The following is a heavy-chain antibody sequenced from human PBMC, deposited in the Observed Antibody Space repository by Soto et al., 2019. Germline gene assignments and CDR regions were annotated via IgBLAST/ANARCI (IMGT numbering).Heavy chain of an antibody. CDR1: GFDFGSFG. CDR2: IVVASGRT. CDR3: SADHPHTAIGWPV. V-gene: IGHV1-58*02. Sequence: SVKVSCKASGFDFGSFGIQFLRQTRGRGLEWIGWIVVASGRTNYARQFQGRVAFSRDMSSTTAYMDLYDLKSDDTAVYFCSADHPHTAIGWPVWGQGTTVNVSS. J-gene: IGHJ6*02.